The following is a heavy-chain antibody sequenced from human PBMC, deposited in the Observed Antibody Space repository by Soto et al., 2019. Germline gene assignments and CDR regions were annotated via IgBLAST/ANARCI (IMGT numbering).Heavy chain of an antibody. CDR1: GDTFSNYA. D-gene: IGHD1-7*01. J-gene: IGHJ3*02. CDR2: IVPIFRTT. CDR3: AREASAPGTFREDASDI. Sequence: QVQLVQSGAEVKKSGSSVKVACKVSGDTFSNYAINWVRRAPGQGLEWMGAIVPIFRTTNYAQKFQGRVTIPADESTITAYMGLSRLRSDDTATYYCAREASAPGTFREDASDIWGQGTKVTVSS. V-gene: IGHV1-69*12.